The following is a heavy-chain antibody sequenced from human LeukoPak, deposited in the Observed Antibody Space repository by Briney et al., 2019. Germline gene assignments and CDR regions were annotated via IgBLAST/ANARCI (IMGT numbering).Heavy chain of an antibody. CDR1: GFTSRSYS. D-gene: IGHD2-21*01. Sequence: GGSLRLSCAASGFTSRSYSMHWVRQAPGKGLEWVAFIRYDGSSKYYADSVKGRFTISRDNSKNTLYLQMNSLRAEDTGVYYCAINMVIQGEYLQHWGQGTLVPVSS. V-gene: IGHV3-30*02. J-gene: IGHJ1*01. CDR3: AINMVIQGEYLQH. CDR2: IRYDGSSK.